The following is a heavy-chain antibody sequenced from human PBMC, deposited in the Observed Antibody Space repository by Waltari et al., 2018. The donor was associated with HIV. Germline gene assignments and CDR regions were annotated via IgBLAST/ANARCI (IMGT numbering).Heavy chain of an antibody. CDR1: GFTVSRNA. V-gene: IGHV3-53*01. Sequence: EVQLVESGQGFIQPGGSMRLSFGDSGFTVSRNATSWVRQAPGKGLECVSVIYSGGSTYYADSVKGRFTISRDNSKNTLYLQMNSLRAEDTAVYYCARVGVITTYYYYGMDVWGQGTTVTVSS. D-gene: IGHD3-10*01. CDR2: IYSGGST. CDR3: ARVGVITTYYYYGMDV. J-gene: IGHJ6*02.